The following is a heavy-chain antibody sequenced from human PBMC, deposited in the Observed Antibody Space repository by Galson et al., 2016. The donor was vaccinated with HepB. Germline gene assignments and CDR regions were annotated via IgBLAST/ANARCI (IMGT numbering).Heavy chain of an antibody. V-gene: IGHV1-46*01. CDR3: TKSLWVTTGWFDP. CDR2: ISPSAGTT. D-gene: IGHD4-11*01. Sequence: SVKVSCKASEYTFTNYYMHWVRQAPGQGLEWMGIISPSAGTTTYAQKFQGRVTMARDTSTSTVYMELSSLTSEDTAVYYCTKSLWVTTGWFDPWGQGTLVTVSS. J-gene: IGHJ5*02. CDR1: EYTFTNYY.